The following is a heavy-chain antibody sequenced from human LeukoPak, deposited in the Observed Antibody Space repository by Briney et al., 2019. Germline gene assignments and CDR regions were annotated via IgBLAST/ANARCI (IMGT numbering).Heavy chain of an antibody. D-gene: IGHD6-13*01. V-gene: IGHV1-18*01. CDR2: ISAYNGNT. CDR3: ARAHSLYSSSWYYFGY. CDR1: GYTFTSYG. J-gene: IGHJ4*02. Sequence: ASVKVSCKASGYTFTSYGISWVRQAPGQGPEWMGWISAYNGNTNYAQKLQGRVTMTTDTSTSTAYMELRSLRSDDTAVYYCARAHSLYSSSWYYFGYWGQGTLVTVSS.